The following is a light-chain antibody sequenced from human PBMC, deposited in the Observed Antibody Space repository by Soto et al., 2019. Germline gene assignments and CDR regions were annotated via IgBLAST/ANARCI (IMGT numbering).Light chain of an antibody. CDR2: DIS. CDR3: QQRRNWPRT. Sequence: DIVLTQSPATLSLSPGERATLSCRASQTVNSYLAWYHQKPGQAPRLLVYDISSRAAGVPARFSGSGSGTHFTLTSRSLEPEDFEFYYNQQRRNWPRTFGQGTKVEIK. CDR1: QTVNSY. J-gene: IGKJ1*01. V-gene: IGKV3-11*01.